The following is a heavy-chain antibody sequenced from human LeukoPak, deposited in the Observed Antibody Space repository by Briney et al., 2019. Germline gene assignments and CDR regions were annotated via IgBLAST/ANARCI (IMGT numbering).Heavy chain of an antibody. V-gene: IGHV3-49*04. CDR1: GFTFGDYA. Sequence: GGSLRLPCTASGFTFGDYAMSWVRQAPGKGLEWVGFIRSKAYGGTTEYAASVKGRFTISRDDSKSIAYLQMNSLKTEDTAVYYCTRDPYYYGSGSLPYYFDYWGQGTLVTVSS. CDR3: TRDPYYYGSGSLPYYFDY. CDR2: IRSKAYGGTT. J-gene: IGHJ4*02. D-gene: IGHD3-10*01.